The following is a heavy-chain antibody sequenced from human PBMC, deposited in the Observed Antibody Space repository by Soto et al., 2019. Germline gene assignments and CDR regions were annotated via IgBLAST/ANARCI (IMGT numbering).Heavy chain of an antibody. D-gene: IGHD3-10*01. CDR3: ARSRGGSDGMDV. CDR1: GFTFSSYG. V-gene: IGHV3-33*01. J-gene: IGHJ6*02. CDR2: IWYDGSNK. Sequence: QVQLVESGGGVVQPGRSLRLSCAASGFTFSSYGMHWVRQAPGKGLEWVAAIWYDGSNKYYADSVKGRFTISRDNSKNALYLQMNSLRAEDTAVYYCARSRGGSDGMDVGGQGTTVTVSS.